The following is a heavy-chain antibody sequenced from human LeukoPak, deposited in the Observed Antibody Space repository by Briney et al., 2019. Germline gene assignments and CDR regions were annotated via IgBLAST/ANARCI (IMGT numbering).Heavy chain of an antibody. V-gene: IGHV4-59*08. Sequence: SETLSLTCAVSGCSISGYYWSWIRQAPGEGLEWIGYIFYSGDTKYNPSLMSGLIISVDTSKNQFLLQLSSMTAAETAVYYCARHECNWNRELDYWGEGTLVSVPS. CDR3: ARHECNWNRELDY. J-gene: IGHJ4*02. CDR1: GCSISGYY. CDR2: IFYSGDT. D-gene: IGHD1-1*01.